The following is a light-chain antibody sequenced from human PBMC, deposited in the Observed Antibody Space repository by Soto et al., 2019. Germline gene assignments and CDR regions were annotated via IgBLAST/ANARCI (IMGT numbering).Light chain of an antibody. V-gene: IGKV1-5*03. CDR3: QQYKSYWT. J-gene: IGKJ1*01. Sequence: DIQMTQFPSTLSASVGDRVTITCRASQSIGSWVAWYQQKPGTAPKFLIYKASNLQSGVPSRFSGSGSGTEFTLTISSLKPDDFATYYCQQYKSYWTVGQGTKGDIK. CDR1: QSIGSW. CDR2: KAS.